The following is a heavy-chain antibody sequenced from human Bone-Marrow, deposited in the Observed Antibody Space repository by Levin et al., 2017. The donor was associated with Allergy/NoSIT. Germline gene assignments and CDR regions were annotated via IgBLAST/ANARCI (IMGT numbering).Heavy chain of an antibody. V-gene: IGHV1-18*01. D-gene: IGHD3-10*01. CDR1: GYAFTTYG. J-gene: IGHJ5*02. CDR2: ISAHNGYT. Sequence: GASVKVSCQASGYAFTTYGISWVRQAPGQGLEWMGWISAHNGYTNYAQSLQGRVTMTADTSTRTAYMELRSLRADDTALYYWARVRVAGSGSHQHRGWFDPWGQGTLVTVSS. CDR3: ARVRVAGSGSHQHRGWFDP.